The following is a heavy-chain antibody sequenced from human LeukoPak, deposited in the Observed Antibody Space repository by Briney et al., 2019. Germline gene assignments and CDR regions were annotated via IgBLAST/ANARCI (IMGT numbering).Heavy chain of an antibody. J-gene: IGHJ4*02. CDR2: INPSGSST. D-gene: IGHD3-3*01. Sequence: ASVKVSCKASGYTFTSYYMHWVRQAPGQGLEWMGIINPSGSSTSYAQKFQGRVTMTRDTSTSTVYMELSRLRSDDTAVYYCARVTTIFGVVIEEEENDLGAAAFDYWGQGTLVTVSS. V-gene: IGHV1-46*01. CDR1: GYTFTSYY. CDR3: ARVTTIFGVVIEEEENDLGAAAFDY.